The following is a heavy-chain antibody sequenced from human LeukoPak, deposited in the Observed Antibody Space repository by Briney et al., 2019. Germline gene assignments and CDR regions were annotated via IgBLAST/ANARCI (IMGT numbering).Heavy chain of an antibody. Sequence: PGGSLRLSCAASGFTFSSYWMSWVRQAPGKGLEWVANINEDGSKKYYVDSVKGRLTISRDNAEESLYLQMDSLRGEDTAVYYCARDLMVRGVIYYGMDVWGQGTTVTVSS. D-gene: IGHD3-10*01. V-gene: IGHV3-7*01. CDR2: INEDGSKK. CDR3: ARDLMVRGVIYYGMDV. J-gene: IGHJ6*02. CDR1: GFTFSSYW.